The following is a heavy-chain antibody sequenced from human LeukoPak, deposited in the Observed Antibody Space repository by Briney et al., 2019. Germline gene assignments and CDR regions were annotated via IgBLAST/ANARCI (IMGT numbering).Heavy chain of an antibody. CDR1: GFTFSSYA. CDR3: AKGCRDGYISYFDY. Sequence: XXSLXLSCAASGFTFSSYAMSWVRQAPGKGLEWVSAISGSGGSTYYADSVKGRFTISRDNSKNTLYLQMNSLRAEDTAVYYCAKGCRDGYISYFDYWGQGTLVTVSS. D-gene: IGHD5-24*01. J-gene: IGHJ4*02. CDR2: ISGSGGST. V-gene: IGHV3-23*01.